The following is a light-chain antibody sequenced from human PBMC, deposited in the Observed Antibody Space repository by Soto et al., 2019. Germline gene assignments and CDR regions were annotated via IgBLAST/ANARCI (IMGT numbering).Light chain of an antibody. V-gene: IGKV3-20*01. CDR3: QQYGSSPPIT. CDR1: QSVSSSF. CDR2: GAS. Sequence: IVLTQSPATLSLSPGERATLSCRASQSVSSSFLAWYQQTPGQAPRLLIYGASTRATGIPDRFSGSGSGTDFTLTINKLEPEDFAVYYCQQYGSSPPITFGQGTRLEIK. J-gene: IGKJ5*01.